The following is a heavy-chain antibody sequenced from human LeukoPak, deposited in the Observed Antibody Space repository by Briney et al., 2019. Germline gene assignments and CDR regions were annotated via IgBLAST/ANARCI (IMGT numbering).Heavy chain of an antibody. CDR3: ANGGGTGYSGPAPYPLCAFDI. D-gene: IGHD3-22*01. Sequence: PGGSLRLSCAASGFTFSSYGMHWVRQAPGKGLEWVAFIRYDGSNKYYADSVKGRFTISRDNSKNTLYLQMNSLRAEDTAVYYCANGGGTGYSGPAPYPLCAFDIWGQGTMVTVSS. J-gene: IGHJ3*02. V-gene: IGHV3-30*02. CDR1: GFTFSSYG. CDR2: IRYDGSNK.